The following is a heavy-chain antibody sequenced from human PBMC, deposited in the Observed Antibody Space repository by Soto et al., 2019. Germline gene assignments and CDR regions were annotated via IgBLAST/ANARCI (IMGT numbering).Heavy chain of an antibody. J-gene: IGHJ2*01. CDR2: INAGIGDT. Sequence: ASVKVSCKASVYTFTSYAIHWVRQAPGQRLEWMGWINAGIGDTEYSEKFQGRVTITRDESTSTAYMELSSLRSEDTAVYYCARGNHRWLQLWYFDLWGRGTLVTVSS. V-gene: IGHV1-3*01. D-gene: IGHD5-12*01. CDR3: ARGNHRWLQLWYFDL. CDR1: VYTFTSYA.